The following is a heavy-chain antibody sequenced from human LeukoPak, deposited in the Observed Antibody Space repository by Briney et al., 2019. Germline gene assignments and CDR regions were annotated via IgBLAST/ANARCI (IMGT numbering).Heavy chain of an antibody. Sequence: PGGSLRLSCAASGFTFSSYSMNWVRQAPGKGLEWVSSISSSSSYIYYADSVKGRFTISRDNAKNSLYLQMNSLRAEDTAVYYCARVRDDYGDYKRYFDYWGQGTLVTVSS. J-gene: IGHJ4*02. D-gene: IGHD4-17*01. CDR2: ISSSSSYI. V-gene: IGHV3-21*01. CDR1: GFTFSSYS. CDR3: ARVRDDYGDYKRYFDY.